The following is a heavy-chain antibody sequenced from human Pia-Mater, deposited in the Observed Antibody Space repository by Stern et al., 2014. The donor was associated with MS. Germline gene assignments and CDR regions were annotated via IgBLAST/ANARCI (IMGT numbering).Heavy chain of an antibody. D-gene: IGHD3-16*01. V-gene: IGHV1-8*01. Sequence: VQLVESGSQVRKPGASVKVSCQASGYTFINYDIFWVRQATGQGLEWMGWMNPNNANTGHAQKFQGRVTMTRNTSISTAYVELSGLRSDDTAVYYCVRGGLSYGYGLDAWGQGTAVIVSS. CDR3: VRGGLSYGYGLDA. CDR2: MNPNNANT. J-gene: IGHJ6*02. CDR1: GYTFINYD.